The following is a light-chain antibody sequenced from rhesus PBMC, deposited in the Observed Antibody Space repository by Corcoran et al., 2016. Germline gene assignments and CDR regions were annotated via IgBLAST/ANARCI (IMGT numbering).Light chain of an antibody. V-gene: IGLV1-60*01. J-gene: IGLJ1*01. CDR2: SND. CDR1: SSNIGSNS. Sequence: QAVLTQPPSASEAARKSVTLSCSGSSSNIGSNSISWYQQLPGTAPKVLIYSNDQRPSGVSARFSGSKSGTSASLAISGLQTADEADYFCAAWDASLCGYIFGAGTRLTVL. CDR3: AAWDASLCGYI.